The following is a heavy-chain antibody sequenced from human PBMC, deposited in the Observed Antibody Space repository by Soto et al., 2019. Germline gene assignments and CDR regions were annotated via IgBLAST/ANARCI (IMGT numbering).Heavy chain of an antibody. V-gene: IGHV1-69*12. Sequence: QVQLVQSGAEVKKPGSSVKVSCKASGGTFSTYAISWVRQAPGQGLEWMGGIIPIFGTADYAQKFQGRVTITADESTSTAYMELSSLRSQDAAVYYCARHPGRPYYYYGMDVWGQGTTVTVSS. CDR1: GGTFSTYA. CDR2: IIPIFGTA. J-gene: IGHJ6*02. D-gene: IGHD2-15*01. CDR3: ARHPGRPYYYYGMDV.